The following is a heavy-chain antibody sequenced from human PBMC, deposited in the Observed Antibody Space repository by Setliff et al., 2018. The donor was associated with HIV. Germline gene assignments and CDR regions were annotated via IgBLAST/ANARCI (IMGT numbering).Heavy chain of an antibody. Sequence: SETLSLTCTVSGGSISSYYWSWIRQPPGKGLEWIGYIYYSGSTNYNPSLQSRVTISVDTSKNQFSLMLGSMTAADTAVYYCARERLSRLGFDYWGQGTLVTVSS. CDR1: GGSISSYY. J-gene: IGHJ4*02. V-gene: IGHV4-59*12. D-gene: IGHD1-1*01. CDR3: ARERLSRLGFDY. CDR2: IYYSGST.